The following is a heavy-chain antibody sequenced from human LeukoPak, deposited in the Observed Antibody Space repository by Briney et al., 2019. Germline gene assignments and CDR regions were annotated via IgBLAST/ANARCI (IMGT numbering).Heavy chain of an antibody. Sequence: ASVKVSCKASGYTFTSYGISWVRQAPGQGLEWMGWISAYNGNTNYAQKLQGRVTMTTDTSTSTAYMELRSLRSDDTAVYYCAREPPSNYDFLTGYWTSTPFDYWGQGTLVTVSS. CDR3: AREPPSNYDFLTGYWTSTPFDY. D-gene: IGHD3-9*01. CDR1: GYTFTSYG. J-gene: IGHJ4*02. V-gene: IGHV1-18*01. CDR2: ISAYNGNT.